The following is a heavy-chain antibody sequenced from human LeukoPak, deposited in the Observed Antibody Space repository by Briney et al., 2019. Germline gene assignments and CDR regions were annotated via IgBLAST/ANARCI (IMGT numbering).Heavy chain of an antibody. V-gene: IGHV3-7*04. Sequence: GGSLRLSCAVSGFTFSTSWMSWVRQTLGKGREWVASIKQDGGQTFYVDSVNGRFTISRDNAKNSLNLQMNSLRVEDTAVYYCARGYTSSPNWFDPWGQGTLVTVSS. CDR3: ARGYTSSPNWFDP. D-gene: IGHD6-13*01. J-gene: IGHJ5*02. CDR2: IKQDGGQT. CDR1: GFTFSTSW.